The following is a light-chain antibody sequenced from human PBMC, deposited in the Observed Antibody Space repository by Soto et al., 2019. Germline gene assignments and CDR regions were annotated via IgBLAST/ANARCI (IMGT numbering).Light chain of an antibody. V-gene: IGKV3-20*01. J-gene: IGKJ1*01. Sequence: EIVLTQSPDTLSSSPGERATLSCRASQNILNRYLAWYQQKPGQAPRLLIYEASNMATGIPDRFSGSGFGTDFTLTISRLEPEDFAVYYCQQYYTSPPGTFGQGTEVEIK. CDR3: QQYYTSPPGT. CDR1: QNILNRY. CDR2: EAS.